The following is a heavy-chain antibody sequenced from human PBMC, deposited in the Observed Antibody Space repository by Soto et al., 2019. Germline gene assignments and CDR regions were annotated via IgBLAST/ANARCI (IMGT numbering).Heavy chain of an antibody. Sequence: EVQLVESGGGLVQPGGSLRLSCVASGFTFSSYWMSWARQVPGRGLEWLAKIKQDGSEKNYVDSVRGRFTISRDNAKSSLYLEMNSLRADDTAVYFCSRVSRRAAGGSSWGQGTLVTVSS. CDR3: SRVSRRAAGGSS. J-gene: IGHJ5*02. CDR1: GFTFSSYW. V-gene: IGHV3-7*03. D-gene: IGHD6-13*01. CDR2: IKQDGSEK.